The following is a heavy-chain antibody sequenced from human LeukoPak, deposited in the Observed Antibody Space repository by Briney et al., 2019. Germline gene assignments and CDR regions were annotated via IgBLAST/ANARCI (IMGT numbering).Heavy chain of an antibody. CDR1: GGSFSDYP. D-gene: IGHD3-3*02. CDR3: VRPDRIFGVPAAFDA. Sequence: SVKVSCKASGGSFSDYPINWVRQAPGQGLEWLGGIIPKYSASNYAQAFQGRATITADESTNTVYMEMSGLRPDDTAVYYCVRPDRIFGVPAAFDAWGQGTLVAVSS. V-gene: IGHV1-69*13. CDR2: IIPKYSAS. J-gene: IGHJ3*01.